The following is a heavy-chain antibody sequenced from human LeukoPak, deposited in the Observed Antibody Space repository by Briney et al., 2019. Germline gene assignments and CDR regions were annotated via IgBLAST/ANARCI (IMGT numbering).Heavy chain of an antibody. J-gene: IGHJ4*02. CDR2: IEPAGSAT. CDR1: GFTFSSYW. D-gene: IGHD2-15*01. V-gene: IGHV3-7*01. CDR3: RRFGYVAAVDS. Sequence: QSGGSLRLSCTASGFTFSSYWMTWVRQAPGKGLEWVANIEPAGSATYYVDSVKGRFTISRDNAKNLLYLQMNSLRAEDSAVYHCRRFGYVAAVDSWGQGALVTVSS.